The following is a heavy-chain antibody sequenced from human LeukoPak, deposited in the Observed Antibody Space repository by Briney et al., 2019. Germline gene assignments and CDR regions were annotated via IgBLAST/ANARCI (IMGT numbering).Heavy chain of an antibody. CDR2: ISYTGSF. D-gene: IGHD5-12*01. CDR1: GVSISSYY. CDR3: ARHSHTAYDGMFES. J-gene: IGHJ4*02. V-gene: IGHV4-59*01. Sequence: PSETLSLTRAVSGVSISSYYWSWIRQPPGMGLEWIGYISYTGSFNYNPSLQSRVTISVDTSKILLSLKLRSVIAADTALYYCARHSHTAYDGMFESWGQGTLVSVSS.